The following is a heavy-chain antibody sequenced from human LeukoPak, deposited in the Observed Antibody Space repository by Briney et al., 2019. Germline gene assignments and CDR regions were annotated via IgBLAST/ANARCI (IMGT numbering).Heavy chain of an antibody. CDR2: INSDGSTT. Sequence: PGGSLRLSCAASGFSLSSYWMHWVRQAPGKGLVWASRINSDGSTTNYADSVKGRFTISRDNAKNTLYLQMNSLGAEDTAVYYCARRQYRSSWYYFDYWGQGTLVTVSS. J-gene: IGHJ4*02. CDR3: ARRQYRSSWYYFDY. V-gene: IGHV3-74*01. CDR1: GFSLSSYW. D-gene: IGHD6-13*01.